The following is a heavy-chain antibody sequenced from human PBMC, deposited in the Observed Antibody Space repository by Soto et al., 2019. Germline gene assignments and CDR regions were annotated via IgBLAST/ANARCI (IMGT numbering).Heavy chain of an antibody. CDR3: ARVRRMGVAGPIDY. D-gene: IGHD6-19*01. CDR2: ISYGGGTT. J-gene: IGHJ4*01. Sequence: GGSLRLSCAASEFTFSNYAMSWVRQAPGKGLEWVSAISYGGGTTYYADSVKGRFTISRDNSKNTLYLQMNSLRAEDTAVYYCARVRRMGVAGPIDYWGQGSLVTVSS. V-gene: IGHV3-23*01. CDR1: EFTFSNYA.